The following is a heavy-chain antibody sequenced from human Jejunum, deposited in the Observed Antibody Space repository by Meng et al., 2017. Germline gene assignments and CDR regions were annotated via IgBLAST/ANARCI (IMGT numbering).Heavy chain of an antibody. V-gene: IGHV3-21*01. CDR3: ARRLAGINNYTDY. CDR2: ISPSSDYI. CDR1: GFTFSDYA. J-gene: IGHJ4*02. D-gene: IGHD6-13*01. Sequence: GGSLRLSCAASGFTFSDYAMNWVRQAPGKGLEWVSSISPSSDYIYYADSVKGRFTISRDNAKNSLYLQMNSLRAEDTAVYYCARRLAGINNYTDYWGQGTLVTVSS.